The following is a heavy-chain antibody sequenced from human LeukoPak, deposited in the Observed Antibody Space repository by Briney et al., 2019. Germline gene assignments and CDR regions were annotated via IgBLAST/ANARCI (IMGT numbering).Heavy chain of an antibody. CDR3: ARVRGPTVNTMYYDL. D-gene: IGHD4-11*01. CDR1: GFTFWSHG. J-gene: IGHJ4*02. V-gene: IGHV3-48*01. CDR2: ISPRGETK. Sequence: PGGSLRLSCVASGFTFWSHGMIWVRQAPGKGLEWLSSISPRGETKNYADSVKVRFTISRDDCENSVSLHMNSLRLEDTAVYYCARVRGPTVNTMYYDLWGQGTLVTVSS.